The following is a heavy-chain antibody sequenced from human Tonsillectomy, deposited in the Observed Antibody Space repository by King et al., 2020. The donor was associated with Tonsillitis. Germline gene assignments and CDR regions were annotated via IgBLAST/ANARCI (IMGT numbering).Heavy chain of an antibody. J-gene: IGHJ4*02. Sequence: VQLQESGPGLVKPSQTLSLTCTVSGGSISSGGYYWSWIRQHPGKGLEWCGDIYYSGSTYYNPSLKSRVTISVDTSKNQFSLKLSSVTAADTAVYYCAREAQQWPQFDYWGQGTLVTVSS. D-gene: IGHD6-19*01. CDR1: GGSISSGGYY. CDR3: AREAQQWPQFDY. V-gene: IGHV4-31*03. CDR2: IYYSGST.